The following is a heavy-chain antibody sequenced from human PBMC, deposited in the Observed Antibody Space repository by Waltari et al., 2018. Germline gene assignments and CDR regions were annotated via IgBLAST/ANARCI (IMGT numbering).Heavy chain of an antibody. CDR1: GYTFTSYG. Sequence: QVQLVQSGAAVKKPGASVKVSCKASGYTFTSYGISWVRQAPGQGLEWMGWISAYNGNTNYAQKLQGRVTMTTDTSTSTAYMELRSLRSDDTAVYYCARKTLSSGWYGRVLGDYFDYWGQGTLVTVSS. CDR2: ISAYNGNT. CDR3: ARKTLSSGWYGRVLGDYFDY. D-gene: IGHD6-19*01. V-gene: IGHV1-18*01. J-gene: IGHJ4*02.